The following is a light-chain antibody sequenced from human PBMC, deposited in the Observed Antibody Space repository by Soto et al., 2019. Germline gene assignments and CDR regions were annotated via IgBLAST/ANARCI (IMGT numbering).Light chain of an antibody. CDR3: CPYAGSYSYV. CDR1: SSDVGGYTY. J-gene: IGLJ1*01. V-gene: IGLV2-8*01. Sequence: QSVLTQPPSASGSPGQSVTISCTGTSSDVGGYTYVSWYQQHPGKAPKLMIYEVSKRPSGVPDRFSASKSGNTASLTISGLQADDEADYYCCPYAGSYSYVFGTGTKVTVL. CDR2: EVS.